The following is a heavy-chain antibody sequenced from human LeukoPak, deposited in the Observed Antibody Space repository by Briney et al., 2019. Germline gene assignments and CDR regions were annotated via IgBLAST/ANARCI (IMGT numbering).Heavy chain of an antibody. CDR2: IIPIFGTA. V-gene: IGHV1-69*13. J-gene: IGHJ3*02. CDR3: ACPLRFLEWLDDAFDI. Sequence: SVKVSCKASGGTFSSYAISWVRQAPGQGLEWMGGIIPIFGTANYAQKFQGRVTITADESTSTAYMELSSLRSEDTAVYYCACPLRFLEWLDDAFDIWGQGTMVTVSS. CDR1: GGTFSSYA. D-gene: IGHD3-3*01.